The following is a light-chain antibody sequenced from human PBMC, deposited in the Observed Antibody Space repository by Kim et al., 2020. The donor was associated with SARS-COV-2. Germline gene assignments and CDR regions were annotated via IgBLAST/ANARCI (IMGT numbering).Light chain of an antibody. V-gene: IGLV3-21*03. CDR1: NIGSKS. CDR3: QLWDTRSDRV. J-gene: IGLJ2*01. Sequence: VAPGKTATITCGGDNIGSKSVYWYQQKPGQTPVLVVYYSSDRPSGIPERFSGSNAGNTATLTISRVEAGDEADYYCQLWDTRSDRVFGGGTKLTVL. CDR2: YSS.